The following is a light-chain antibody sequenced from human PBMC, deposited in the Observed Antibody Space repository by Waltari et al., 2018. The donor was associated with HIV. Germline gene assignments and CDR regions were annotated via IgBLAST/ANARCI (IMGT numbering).Light chain of an antibody. J-gene: IGKJ5*01. CDR2: DAS. V-gene: IGKV3-11*01. CDR3: QQRNNWPIT. Sequence: EILLTQSPATLSLSPGERATVSCRASHTVNTYLAWYQQKSGQSPRLLIYDASKRATGVPARFSGSGSGTDFTLTINSLEPEDFAVYFCQQRNNWPITFGQETRLEI. CDR1: HTVNTY.